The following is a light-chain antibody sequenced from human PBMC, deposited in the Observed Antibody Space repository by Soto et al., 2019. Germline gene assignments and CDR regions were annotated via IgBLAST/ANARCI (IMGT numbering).Light chain of an antibody. Sequence: ENVLTQSPDTLSLSPGERATLSCRASQSVTSTYLAWYQQKPGQAPRLLIYGASSRATGVPDRFSGSGSGTDFTLTISRLEPEDFAVYFCHHYASTFGQGTKVDIK. J-gene: IGKJ1*01. CDR1: QSVTSTY. CDR2: GAS. V-gene: IGKV3-20*01. CDR3: HHYAST.